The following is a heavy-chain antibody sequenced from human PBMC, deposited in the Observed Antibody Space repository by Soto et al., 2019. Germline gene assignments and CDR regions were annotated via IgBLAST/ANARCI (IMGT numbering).Heavy chain of an antibody. Sequence: EVQLVESGGDVVQPGGSLRLSCAASGFTFINSAMNWVRQAPGKGLEWVSVSSGRDGKTYYSDYVTGRFTISRDNSKSTLYLQMNSPRIKDTGVYYCAKGPTWGYWGSGTLVTVSS. V-gene: IGHV3-23*04. CDR3: AKGPTWGY. D-gene: IGHD7-27*01. CDR2: SSGRDGKT. J-gene: IGHJ4*02. CDR1: GFTFINSA.